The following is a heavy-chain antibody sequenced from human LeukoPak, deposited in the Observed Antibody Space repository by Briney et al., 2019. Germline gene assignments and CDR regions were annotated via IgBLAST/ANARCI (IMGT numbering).Heavy chain of an antibody. CDR3: ARGTGIVGATFAFDI. CDR1: GGSISSGDYY. D-gene: IGHD1-26*01. V-gene: IGHV4-30-4*01. CDR2: IYYSGST. J-gene: IGHJ3*02. Sequence: TLSLTCTVSGGSISSGDYYWSWIRQPPGKGLEWIGYIYYSGSTYYNPSLKSRVTISVDTSKNQFSLKLSSVTAADTAVYYCARGTGIVGATFAFDIWGQGTMVTVSS.